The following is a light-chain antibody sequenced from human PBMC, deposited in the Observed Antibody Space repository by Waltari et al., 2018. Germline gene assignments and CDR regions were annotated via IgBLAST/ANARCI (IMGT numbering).Light chain of an antibody. Sequence: EMVMTQSPATLSLTPGEGATLSCRASQTVSSNLAWYQQKPGQAPRLLIYGASTRATGIPARFSGSGSGTDFTLTISSLQSEDFAVYYCQQYNNWPFTFSQGTRLEIK. J-gene: IGKJ5*01. CDR2: GAS. CDR1: QTVSSN. V-gene: IGKV3-15*01. CDR3: QQYNNWPFT.